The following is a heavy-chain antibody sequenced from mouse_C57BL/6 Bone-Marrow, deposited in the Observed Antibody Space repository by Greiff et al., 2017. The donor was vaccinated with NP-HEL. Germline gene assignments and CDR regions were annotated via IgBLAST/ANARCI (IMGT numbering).Heavy chain of an antibody. J-gene: IGHJ2*01. Sequence: VQLQQSGAELVKPGASVKLSCKASGYTFTSYWMQWVKQRPGQGLEWIGEIDPSDSYTNYNQKFKGKATLTVDTSSSTAYMQLSSLTSEDSAVYYCARPYYYGSRRFDYWGQGTTLTVSS. CDR1: GYTFTSYW. CDR3: ARPYYYGSRRFDY. CDR2: IDPSDSYT. D-gene: IGHD1-1*01. V-gene: IGHV1-50*01.